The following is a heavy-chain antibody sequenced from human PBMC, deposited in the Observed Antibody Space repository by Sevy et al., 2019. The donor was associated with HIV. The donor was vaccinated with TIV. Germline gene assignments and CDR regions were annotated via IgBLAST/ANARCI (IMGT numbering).Heavy chain of an antibody. CDR3: ARLRDSSSWYGHYYYYGMDV. CDR1: GFTFSSYW. CDR2: IKQDGSEK. V-gene: IGHV3-7*03. J-gene: IGHJ6*02. Sequence: GGSLRLSCAASGFTFSSYWMSWVRQAPGKGLEWVANIKQDGSEKYYVDSVKGRFTISRDNAKNSLYLQMNSLRVEDTAVYYCARLRDSSSWYGHYYYYGMDVWGQGTTVTVSS. D-gene: IGHD6-13*01.